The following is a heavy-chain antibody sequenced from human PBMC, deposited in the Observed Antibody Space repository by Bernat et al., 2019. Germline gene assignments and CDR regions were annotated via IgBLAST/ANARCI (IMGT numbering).Heavy chain of an antibody. V-gene: IGHV3-30-3*01. CDR1: GFTFSSYA. J-gene: IGHJ2*01. D-gene: IGHD2-15*01. CDR3: ARGVYCSGGSCYSRTLLSWYLDL. CDR2: ISYDGSNK. Sequence: QVQLVESGGGVVQPGRSLRLSCAASGFTFSSYAMHWVRQAPGKGLEWVAVISYDGSNKYYADSVKDRFTISGDNSKNTLYLQMNSLRAEDTAVYYCARGVYCSGGSCYSRTLLSWYLDLWGRGTLVTVSS.